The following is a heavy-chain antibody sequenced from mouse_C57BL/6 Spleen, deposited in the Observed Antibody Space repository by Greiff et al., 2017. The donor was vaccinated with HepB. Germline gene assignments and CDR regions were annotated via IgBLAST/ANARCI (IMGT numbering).Heavy chain of an antibody. Sequence: VQLQQSGPVLVKPGASVKMSCKASGYTFTDYYMNWVKQGHGRSLEWIGVINPYNGGTSYNQKFKGKATLTVDKSSSTAYMELNSLTSEDSAVYYCARNYDGGNWFAYWGQGTLVTVSA. D-gene: IGHD2-4*01. CDR1: GYTFTDYY. V-gene: IGHV1-19*01. CDR3: ARNYDGGNWFAY. CDR2: INPYNGGT. J-gene: IGHJ3*01.